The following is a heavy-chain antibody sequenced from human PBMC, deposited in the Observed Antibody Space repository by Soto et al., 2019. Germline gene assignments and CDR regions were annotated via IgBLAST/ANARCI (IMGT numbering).Heavy chain of an antibody. J-gene: IGHJ3*02. CDR3: AKDRMNHNSVWDPFDI. Sequence: IILSCAASGFTFSSYAMILIRQVPGRGLEWVSGLYGSGRGIHYSDSVKGRFIISRDNSESTLSLQMNGLRAEDTAVYYCAKDRMNHNSVWDPFDIWGQGTMVTV. D-gene: IGHD2-15*01. CDR2: LYGSGRGI. CDR1: GFTFSSYA. V-gene: IGHV3-23*01.